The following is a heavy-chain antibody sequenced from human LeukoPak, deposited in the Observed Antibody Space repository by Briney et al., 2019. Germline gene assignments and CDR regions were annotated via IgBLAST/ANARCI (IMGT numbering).Heavy chain of an antibody. CDR1: GGSISSYY. CDR2: INHSGST. CDR3: ARAGQDYYGSGKGY. V-gene: IGHV4-34*01. D-gene: IGHD3-10*01. J-gene: IGHJ4*02. Sequence: SETLSLTYTVSGGSISSYYWSWIRQPPGKGLEWIGEINHSGSTNYNPSLKSRVTISVDTSKNQFSLKLSSVTAADTAVYYCARAGQDYYGSGKGYWGQGTLVTVSS.